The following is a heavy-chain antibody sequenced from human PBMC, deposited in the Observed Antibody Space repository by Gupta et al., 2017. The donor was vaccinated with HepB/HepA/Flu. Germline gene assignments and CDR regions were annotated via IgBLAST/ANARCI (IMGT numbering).Heavy chain of an antibody. CDR2: IRSSSTYI. J-gene: IGHJ4*01. CDR3: VIDRGTWTDD. V-gene: IGHV3-21*06. Sequence: EVQLVESGGGLVKPGGSLRLSCAASGFTFSSYSMNWVRQAPGKGLEWVSSIRSSSTYIYDADAVKGRFKIARVKAQNALYLHLHRLRSEDTAVYDGVIDRGTWTDDGGHGTMVTVSS. D-gene: IGHD3-16*01. CDR1: GFTFSSYS.